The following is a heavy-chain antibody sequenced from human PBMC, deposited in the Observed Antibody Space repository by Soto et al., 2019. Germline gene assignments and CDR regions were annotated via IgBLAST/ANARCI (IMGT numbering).Heavy chain of an antibody. V-gene: IGHV3-23*04. D-gene: IGHD6-19*01. CDR2: ISGSGGSA. CDR1: GFTFRSYA. J-gene: IGHJ4*02. CDR3: AKDTAVSGTFVVYFDS. Sequence: EVQLVESGGGLVQPGGSLRLSCAASGFTFRSYAMSWVRQAPGKGLEWVSSISGSGGSAFYVDSVKGRFTISRDNSKNTLQLQMNSLRADDTAIYYCAKDTAVSGTFVVYFDSWGQGSLVTVSS.